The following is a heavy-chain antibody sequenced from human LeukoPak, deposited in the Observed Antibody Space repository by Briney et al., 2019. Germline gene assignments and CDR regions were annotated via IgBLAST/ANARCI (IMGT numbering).Heavy chain of an antibody. D-gene: IGHD6-19*01. V-gene: IGHV1-8*01. Sequence: ASVKVSCKVSGYTLTELSMHWVRQATGQGLEWMGWMNPNSGNTGYAQKFQGRVTMTRNTSISTAYMELSSLRSEDTAVYYCARGLAVAGTGYWGQGTLVTVSS. CDR3: ARGLAVAGTGY. CDR2: MNPNSGNT. J-gene: IGHJ4*02. CDR1: GYTLTELS.